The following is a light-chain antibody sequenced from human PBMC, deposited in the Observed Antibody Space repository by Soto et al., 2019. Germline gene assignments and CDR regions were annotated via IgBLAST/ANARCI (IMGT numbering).Light chain of an antibody. CDR3: QTWVTGIQV. Sequence: QLVLTQSPSASASLGASVKLTCTLSSGHSSYAIAWHQQQPEKGPRYLMKLNSDGSHSKGDGIPDRFSGSSSGAERYLTISSLQSEDEPDYYCQTWVTGIQVFGGGTKLTVL. CDR2: LNSDGSH. CDR1: SGHSSYA. J-gene: IGLJ3*02. V-gene: IGLV4-69*01.